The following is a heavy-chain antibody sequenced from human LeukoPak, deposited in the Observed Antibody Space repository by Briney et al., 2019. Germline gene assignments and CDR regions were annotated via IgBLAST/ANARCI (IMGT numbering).Heavy chain of an antibody. V-gene: IGHV2-70*11. CDR3: ARIPSRNWDSSGYYDAFDF. CDR1: GFSLSVTGVC. D-gene: IGHD3-22*01. CDR2: IDWDDDK. J-gene: IGHJ3*01. Sequence: SGPALVKPTQTLTLTCTFSGFSLSVTGVCVSWIRQPPGKALEWLERIDWDDDKYYTTSLKTRLTISKDTSKNQVVLTMTNMDPVDTATYYCARIPSRNWDSSGYYDAFDFWGQGTMVTVTS.